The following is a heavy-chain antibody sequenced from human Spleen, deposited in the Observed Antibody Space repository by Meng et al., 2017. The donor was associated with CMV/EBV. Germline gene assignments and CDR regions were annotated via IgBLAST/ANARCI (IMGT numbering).Heavy chain of an antibody. CDR1: GFTFSSYG. J-gene: IGHJ4*02. V-gene: IGHV3-30*02. CDR2: IRFGGDNK. D-gene: IGHD6-19*01. CDR3: AKPSSGIAVAGTPLPRN. Sequence: GESLKISCVASGFTFSSYGMHWVRQAPGKGLEWMTFIRFGGDNKYYEDSVKGRFTISRDNSRNTLYLQMNSLRPEDTAVYYCAKPSSGIAVAGTPLPRNWGQGTLVTVSS.